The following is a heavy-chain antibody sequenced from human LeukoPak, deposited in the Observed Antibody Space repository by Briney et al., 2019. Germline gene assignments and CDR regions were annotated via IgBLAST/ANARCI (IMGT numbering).Heavy chain of an antibody. V-gene: IGHV3-53*01. CDR1: GFTVSTNY. CDR3: ARAILGHDAFDI. CDR2: VYSDGKT. D-gene: IGHD1-26*01. J-gene: IGHJ3*02. Sequence: GGSLRLSCAASGFTVSTNYMSWARQAPGKGLEWVSVVYSDGKTCYAYAVKGRFTISKDSSRNTLYLQMNSLRAEDTAVYYCARAILGHDAFDIWGQGKMVTVSS.